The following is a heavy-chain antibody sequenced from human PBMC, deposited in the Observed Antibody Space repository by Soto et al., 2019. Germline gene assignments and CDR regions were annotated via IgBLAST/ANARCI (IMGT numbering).Heavy chain of an antibody. V-gene: IGHV4-59*01. CDR3: ARTESGTYGDHFDY. CDR2: IYYSGST. CDR1: GASIGSYY. Sequence: PSETLSLTCTVSGASIGSYYWSWIRQPPGKGLEWIGYIYYSGSTNYNPSLKSRVTISVDTSKNQSSLELSSVTAADTAMYYCARTESGTYGDHFDYWGQGTLVTVSS. J-gene: IGHJ4*02. D-gene: IGHD1-26*01.